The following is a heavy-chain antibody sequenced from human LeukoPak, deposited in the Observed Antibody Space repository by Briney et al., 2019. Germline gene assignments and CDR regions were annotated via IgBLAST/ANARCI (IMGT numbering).Heavy chain of an antibody. CDR1: GFTFSSYG. V-gene: IGHV3-30*18. CDR3: AKGTIVGAFHPHRYFDY. J-gene: IGHJ4*02. CDR2: ISYDGSNK. D-gene: IGHD1-26*01. Sequence: PGRSLRLSCAASGFTFSSYGMHWVRQAPGKGLEWVAVISYDGSNKYYADSVKGRFTISRDNSKNTLYLQMNSLRAEGTAVYYCAKGTIVGAFHPHRYFDYWGQGTLVTVSS.